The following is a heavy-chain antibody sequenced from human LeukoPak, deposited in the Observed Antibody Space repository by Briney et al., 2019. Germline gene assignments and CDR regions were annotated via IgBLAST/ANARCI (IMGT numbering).Heavy chain of an antibody. J-gene: IGHJ4*02. CDR1: GGSISSYY. CDR2: IYYSGST. CDR3: ARASGSYLFDY. Sequence: SETLSLTCTVSGGSISSYYWSWIRQPPGKGLEWIGYIYYSGSTNYNPSLKSRVTISVDTSKNQFSLKLSSVTAADTAVYYCARASGSYLFDYWGQGNLVTVSS. V-gene: IGHV4-59*01. D-gene: IGHD1-26*01.